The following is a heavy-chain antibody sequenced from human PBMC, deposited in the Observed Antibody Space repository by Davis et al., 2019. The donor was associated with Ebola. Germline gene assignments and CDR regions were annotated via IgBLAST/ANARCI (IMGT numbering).Heavy chain of an antibody. CDR1: GYSFTSYG. D-gene: IGHD5-24*01. CDR3: ARGMAMGTNFDY. CDR2: IIPILGIA. V-gene: IGHV1-69*04. J-gene: IGHJ4*02. Sequence: KISCKGSGYSFTSYGISWVRQAPGQGLEWMGRIIPILGIANYAQKFQGRVTITADKSTSTAYMELSSLRSEDTAVYYCARGMAMGTNFDYWGQGTLVTVSS.